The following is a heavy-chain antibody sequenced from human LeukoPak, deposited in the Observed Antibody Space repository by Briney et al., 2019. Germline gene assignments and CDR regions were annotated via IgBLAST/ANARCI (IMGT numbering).Heavy chain of an antibody. CDR2: IYYSGTT. V-gene: IGHV4-39*07. Sequence: PSGTLSLTCTVSGGSISSYYWGWIRQPPGKGLEWIGSIYYSGTTYYNPSLKSRVTISVDTSRNQFSLSLSSMTAADTAVYYCARGRPYNVGLPPWFDPWGQGTLVTVSS. CDR1: GGSISSYY. D-gene: IGHD1-14*01. CDR3: ARGRPYNVGLPPWFDP. J-gene: IGHJ5*02.